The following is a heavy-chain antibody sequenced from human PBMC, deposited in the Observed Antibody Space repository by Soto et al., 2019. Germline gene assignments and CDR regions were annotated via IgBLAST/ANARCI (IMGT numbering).Heavy chain of an antibody. CDR2: IYHSGST. D-gene: IGHD5-12*01. CDR3: AREFDGYNLIDP. J-gene: IGHJ5*02. CDR1: GGSISSGDYY. V-gene: IGHV4-30-2*01. Sequence: SETLSLTCTVSGGSISSGDYYWSWIRQPPGKGLEWIGYIYHSGSTYYNPSLKSRVTISVDRSKNQFSLKLSSVTAADTAVYYCAREFDGYNLIDPWGQGTLVTVSS.